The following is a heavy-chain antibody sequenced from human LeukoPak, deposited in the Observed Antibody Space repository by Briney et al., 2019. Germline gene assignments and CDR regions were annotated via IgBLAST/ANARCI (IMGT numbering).Heavy chain of an antibody. J-gene: IGHJ4*02. V-gene: IGHV4-4*07. CDR2: LYISRDT. CDR3: ARESRVLIGDGYYLDS. CDR1: DVSISNYY. Sequence: PSETLSLTCTVSDVSISNYYWSWIRQPAGKGLEWIGRLYISRDTDYNPSLKSRVTMSVDTSNNQFSLRLTSVTAADTAIYYCARESRVLIGDGYYLDSWGPGTLITVSS. D-gene: IGHD3-3*01.